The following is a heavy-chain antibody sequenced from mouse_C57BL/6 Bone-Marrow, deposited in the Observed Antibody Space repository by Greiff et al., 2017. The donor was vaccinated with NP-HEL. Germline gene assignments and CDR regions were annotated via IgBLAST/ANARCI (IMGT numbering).Heavy chain of an antibody. J-gene: IGHJ1*03. CDR1: GFTFSNYW. V-gene: IGHV6-3*01. CDR3: TNYGGYFDV. CDR2: IRLKSDNYAT. Sequence: EVQVVESGGGLVQPGGSMKLSCVASGFTFSNYWMNWVRQSPEKGLEWVAQIRLKSDNYATHYAESVKGRFTISRDDSKSSVYLQMNNLRAEDTGIYYCTNYGGYFDVWGTGTTVTVSS. D-gene: IGHD1-2*01.